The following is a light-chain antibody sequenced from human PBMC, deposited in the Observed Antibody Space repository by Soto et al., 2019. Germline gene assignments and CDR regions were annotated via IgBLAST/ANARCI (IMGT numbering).Light chain of an antibody. J-gene: IGLJ2*01. V-gene: IGLV2-14*01. CDR3: SSYTSSISRV. CDR2: DVS. CDR1: SSDVGGYNY. Sequence: QSALTQPASVSGSPGQSITISCTGTSSDVGGYNYVSWYQQHPGKAPKLMIYDVSNRPSGVSNRFSGSKSGNTASLTISGLQAEDEADYYCSSYTSSISRVFGGGTKVTV.